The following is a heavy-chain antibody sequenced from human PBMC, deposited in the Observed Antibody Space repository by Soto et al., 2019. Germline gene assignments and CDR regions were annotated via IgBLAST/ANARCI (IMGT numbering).Heavy chain of an antibody. V-gene: IGHV4-31*03. CDR2: IYYSGST. Sequence: PSETLSLTCTVSGGSISSGGYYWSWIRQHPGKGLEWIGYIYYSGSTYYNPSLKSRVTISVDTSKNQFSPKLSSVTAADTAVYYCARVNTAMALDYWGQGTLVTVSS. D-gene: IGHD5-18*01. CDR3: ARVNTAMALDY. CDR1: GGSISSGGYY. J-gene: IGHJ4*02.